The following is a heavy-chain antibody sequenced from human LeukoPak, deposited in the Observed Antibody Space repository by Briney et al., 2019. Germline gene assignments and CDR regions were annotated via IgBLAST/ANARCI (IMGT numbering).Heavy chain of an antibody. D-gene: IGHD6-13*01. CDR1: GGSFSGYY. CDR3: ARGGGYST. V-gene: IGHV4-34*01. CDR2: INHSGST. Sequence: SETLSLICGVYGGSFSGYYWSWIRQPPGKGLEWIGEINHSGSTNYNPSLKSRVTISVDTSKNQFSLKLSSVTAADTAVYYCARGGGYSTCGQGTLGTVSS. J-gene: IGHJ5*02.